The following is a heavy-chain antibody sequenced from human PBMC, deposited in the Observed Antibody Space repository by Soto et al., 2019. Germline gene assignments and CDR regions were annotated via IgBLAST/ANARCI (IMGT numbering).Heavy chain of an antibody. CDR3: ARDSWSVTGGVRYYYGMDV. Sequence: QVQLVESGGGVVQPGRSLRLSCAASGFTFSSYGMHWVRQAPGKGLEWVAVIWYDGSNKYYADSVKGRFTISRDNSKNTLYLQMNSLRAEDTAVYYCARDSWSVTGGVRYYYGMDVWGQGTTVTVSS. CDR1: GFTFSSYG. D-gene: IGHD3-16*01. V-gene: IGHV3-33*01. J-gene: IGHJ6*02. CDR2: IWYDGSNK.